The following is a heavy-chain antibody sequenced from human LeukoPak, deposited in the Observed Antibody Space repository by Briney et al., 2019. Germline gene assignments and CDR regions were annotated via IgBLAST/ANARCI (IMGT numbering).Heavy chain of an antibody. CDR3: AKKPDYYGSGSYFDY. Sequence: GGSLRLSCAASGFTFTTYWMSWVRLAPGKGLEWVSAIGGSGGSTFYADSVKGRFTISRDNSKNTLYLQMNSLRAEDTAVYYCAKKPDYYGSGSYFDYWGQGTLVTVSS. J-gene: IGHJ4*02. V-gene: IGHV3-23*01. CDR1: GFTFTTYW. D-gene: IGHD3-10*01. CDR2: IGGSGGST.